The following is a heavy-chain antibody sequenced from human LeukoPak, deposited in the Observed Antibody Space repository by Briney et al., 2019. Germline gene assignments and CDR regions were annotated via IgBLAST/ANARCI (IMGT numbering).Heavy chain of an antibody. CDR1: GASYNAYY. J-gene: IGHJ4*02. D-gene: IGHD3-3*01. CDR2: IDHRGTA. CDR3: AVGITILGVAASFDS. V-gene: IGHV4-34*01. Sequence: PSETLSLTCAVYGASYNAYYWSWIRQPPGKGLEWIGDIDHRGTATYNPSLKSRLTISAHASKNQFPLKLNSVTDADTAVYYCAVGITILGVAASFDSWGQGNLLIVST.